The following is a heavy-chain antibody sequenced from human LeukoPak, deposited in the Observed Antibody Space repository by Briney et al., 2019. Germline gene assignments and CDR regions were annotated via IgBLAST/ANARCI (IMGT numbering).Heavy chain of an antibody. D-gene: IGHD4-17*01. CDR2: ISSSGSTI. Sequence: GGSLRLSCAASGFTFSSYEMNWVRQAPGKGLEWVSYISSSGSTIYYADSVKGRFTISRDNAKNSLYLQMNSLRAEDTAVYYCARELGDYEPYYFDYWGRGTLVTVSS. CDR3: ARELGDYEPYYFDY. CDR1: GFTFSSYE. V-gene: IGHV3-48*03. J-gene: IGHJ4*02.